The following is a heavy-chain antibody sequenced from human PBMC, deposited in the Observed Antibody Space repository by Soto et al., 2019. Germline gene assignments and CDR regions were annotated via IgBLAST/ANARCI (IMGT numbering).Heavy chain of an antibody. CDR2: IYPDDSDT. J-gene: IGHJ4*02. CDR3: ASSVLVTSTMNYFDL. V-gene: IGHV5-51*01. Sequence: SMNSSYQASECIITNYIIGWRRQMAEGRLEWLGIIYPDDSDTRYSPSFLGQVTISADKSIKTTYLQWSSLKASDTAIYFCASSVLVTSTMNYFDLWGQGTLVTVSS. D-gene: IGHD2-8*02. CDR1: ECIITNYI.